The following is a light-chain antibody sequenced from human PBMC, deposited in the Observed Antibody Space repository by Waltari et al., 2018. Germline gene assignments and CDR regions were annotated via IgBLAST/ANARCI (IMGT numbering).Light chain of an antibody. CDR3: QTGGHGTWV. V-gene: IGLV4-69*01. CDR1: SGYSSTV. Sequence: LVLTQSPSASASLGASVKLTCTLSSGYSSTVIEWRQQQPGKGPRYLMKVNSDGSHRKWXXXXXXFSASNSGTEYYLTISSLQSEDEADYYCQTGGHGTWVFGGGTKLTVL. J-gene: IGLJ3*02. CDR2: VNSDGSH.